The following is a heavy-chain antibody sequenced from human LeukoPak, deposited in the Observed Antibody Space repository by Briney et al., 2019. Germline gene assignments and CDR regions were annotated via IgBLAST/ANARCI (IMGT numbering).Heavy chain of an antibody. D-gene: IGHD3-9*01. Sequence: PSETLSLTCTVSGGSVSSGSYYWSWIRQPPGKGLEWIGYIYYSGSTNYNPSLKSRVTISVDTSKNQFSLKLSSVTAADTVLYQAEGGIRDFDWYNWFDPWGQGTLVTVSS. CDR1: GGSVSSGSYY. CDR2: IYYSGST. J-gene: IGHJ5*02. V-gene: IGHV4-61*01. CDR3: EGGIRDFDWYNWFDP.